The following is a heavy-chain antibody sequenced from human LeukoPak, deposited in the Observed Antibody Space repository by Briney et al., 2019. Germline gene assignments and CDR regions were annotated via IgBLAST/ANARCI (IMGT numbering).Heavy chain of an antibody. V-gene: IGHV3-74*01. CDR2: INSDGSST. Sequence: GGSLRLSCAASGFTFSSYSMHWVREAPGKGLVWVSRINSDGSSTSYADSVKGRFTISRDNAKNTLYLQMNSLRAEDTAVYYCASGYCSGGSCYRNNYFDYWGQGTLVTVSS. CDR3: ASGYCSGGSCYRNNYFDY. J-gene: IGHJ4*02. D-gene: IGHD2-15*01. CDR1: GFTFSSYS.